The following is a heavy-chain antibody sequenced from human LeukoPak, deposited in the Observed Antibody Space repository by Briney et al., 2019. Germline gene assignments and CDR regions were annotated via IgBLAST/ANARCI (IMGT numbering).Heavy chain of an antibody. J-gene: IGHJ4*02. CDR3: ARENYYDSSGTQFDY. CDR1: GGTFSSYA. D-gene: IGHD3-22*01. Sequence: RGASVKVSCKASGGTFSSYAISWVRQAPGQGLEWMGGIIPIFGTANYAQKFQGRVTITADESTSTAYMELSSLRSEDTAVYYCARENYYDSSGTQFDYWGQGTLVTVSS. CDR2: IIPIFGTA. V-gene: IGHV1-69*01.